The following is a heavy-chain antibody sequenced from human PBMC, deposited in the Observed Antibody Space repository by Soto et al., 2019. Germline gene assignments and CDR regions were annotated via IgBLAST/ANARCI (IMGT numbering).Heavy chain of an antibody. D-gene: IGHD5-18*01. CDR1: CFTLSRYG. CDR3: ARARGYSYGYAWFDP. V-gene: IGHV1-18*01. CDR2: ISAYNGNT. J-gene: IGHJ5*02. Sequence: GPVQGSRQASCFTLSRYGIRWVRQGPGQGLEWMGWISAYNGNTNYAQKLQGRVTMTTDTSTSTAYMELRSLRSDDTAVYYCARARGYSYGYAWFDPWGQGTLVTVSS.